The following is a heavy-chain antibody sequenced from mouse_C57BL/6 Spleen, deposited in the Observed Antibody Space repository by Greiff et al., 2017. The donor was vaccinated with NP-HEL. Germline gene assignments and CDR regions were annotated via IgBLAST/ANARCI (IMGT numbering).Heavy chain of an antibody. Sequence: VQLQQPGAELVKPGASVKMSCKASGYTFTSYWITWVKQRPGQGLAWIGDIYPGSGSTNYNEKFKSKATLTVDTSSSTAYMQLSSLTSEDSAVYYCASHRVGNAMDYWGQGTSVTVSS. CDR1: GYTFTSYW. D-gene: IGHD1-1*02. J-gene: IGHJ4*01. CDR2: IYPGSGST. V-gene: IGHV1-55*01. CDR3: ASHRVGNAMDY.